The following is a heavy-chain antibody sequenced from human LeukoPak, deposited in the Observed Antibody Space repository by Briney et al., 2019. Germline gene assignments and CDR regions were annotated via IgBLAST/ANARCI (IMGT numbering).Heavy chain of an antibody. CDR3: ARSHNYYFDY. CDR1: GGSISSGDCS. V-gene: IGHV4-30-2*01. CDR2: IYHSGST. D-gene: IGHD1-20*01. Sequence: SETLSLTCAVSGGSISSGDCSWSWIRQPPGKGLEWIAYIYHSGSTYYNPSLKSRVAMSVDRSENQFSLNLSSVTAADTAVYYCARSHNYYFDYWGQGTLVTVSS. J-gene: IGHJ4*02.